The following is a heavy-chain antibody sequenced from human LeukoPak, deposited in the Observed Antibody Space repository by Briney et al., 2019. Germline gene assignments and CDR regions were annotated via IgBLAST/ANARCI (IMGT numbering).Heavy chain of an antibody. CDR2: IAYEGSRA. CDR3: TRYNNDHFDY. J-gene: IGHJ4*02. D-gene: IGHD1-14*01. V-gene: IGHV3-33*01. CDR1: GFTFGGYG. Sequence: GRSLRLSCAGSGFTFGGYGMHWFRQTPGKGLEWEAVIAYEGSRAFYADSVKGRFTISRDNSKNTMSVQMDDLRAEDTAVYYCTRYNNDHFDYWGQGTLVTVSS.